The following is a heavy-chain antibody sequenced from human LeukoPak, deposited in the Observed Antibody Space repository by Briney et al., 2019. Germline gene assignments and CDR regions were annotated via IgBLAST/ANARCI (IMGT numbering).Heavy chain of an antibody. CDR1: GYSFTSSW. J-gene: IGHJ4*02. CDR3: ARRGYYYDSSGYPHYYFDY. V-gene: IGHV5-51*01. CDR2: IYPGDSDT. D-gene: IGHD3-22*01. Sequence: KSLKNSCKGSGYSFTSSWISWVRQMPGKGLEWMGIIYPGDSDTRYSPSFQGQVTISADKSISTAYLQWSSLKASDTAMYYCARRGYYYDSSGYPHYYFDYWGQGTLVTVSS.